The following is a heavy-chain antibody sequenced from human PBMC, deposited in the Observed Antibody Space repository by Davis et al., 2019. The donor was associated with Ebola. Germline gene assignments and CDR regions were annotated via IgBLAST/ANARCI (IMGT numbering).Heavy chain of an antibody. J-gene: IGHJ6*02. Sequence: PGGSLRLSCAASGFTFSDYYMSWIRQAPGKGLEWVSYISSSGSTIYYADSVKGRFTISRDNAKNSLYLQMNSLRAEDSAGYYCARDRARYSSNWENYYYYGMDVWGQGTTVTVSS. V-gene: IGHV3-11*01. CDR3: ARDRARYSSNWENYYYYGMDV. CDR2: ISSSGSTI. CDR1: GFTFSDYY. D-gene: IGHD3-16*02.